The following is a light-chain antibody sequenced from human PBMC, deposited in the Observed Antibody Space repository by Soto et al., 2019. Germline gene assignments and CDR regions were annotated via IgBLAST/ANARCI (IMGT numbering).Light chain of an antibody. CDR1: HSDIGAGYG. Sequence: QSALTQPPSVTGAPGQRVTISCTGSHSDIGAGYGVHWYQQFPHSAPKLLIYDTTNRPSGVPDRFSGSRSGTSASLAITGLQAEDEADYNCQSFDSSRIGLLFGGGTKVTVL. CDR2: DTT. CDR3: QSFDSSRIGLL. J-gene: IGLJ2*01. V-gene: IGLV1-40*01.